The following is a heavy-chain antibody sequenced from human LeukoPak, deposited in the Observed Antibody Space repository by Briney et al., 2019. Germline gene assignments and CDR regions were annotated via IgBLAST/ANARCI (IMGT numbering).Heavy chain of an antibody. Sequence: SETLSLTCTVSGGFFSSNGYYWGWIRLPPGKGLEWIGSILYSGTTYNNPSLKSRVTISVDTSKNQFSLKLSSVTAADTAVYYCARGPYCSSTSCYRYYYYGMDVWGQGTTVTVSS. V-gene: IGHV4-39*07. CDR3: ARGPYCSSTSCYRYYYYGMDV. CDR1: GGFFSSNGYY. J-gene: IGHJ6*02. CDR2: ILYSGTT. D-gene: IGHD2-2*01.